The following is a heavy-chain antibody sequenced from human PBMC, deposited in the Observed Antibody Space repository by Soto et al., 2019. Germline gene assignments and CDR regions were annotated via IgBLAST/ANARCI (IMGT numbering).Heavy chain of an antibody. CDR3: ATMSSSGYPLDY. V-gene: IGHV4-61*01. J-gene: IGHJ4*02. D-gene: IGHD3-22*01. CDR2: IYYTGRT. CDR1: GGSVSSGSYY. Sequence: SETLSLTCIVSGGSVSSGSYYWSWIRQPPGKGLEWIGFIYYTGRTSYNPSLKSRVTISVDTSNNQFSLKLSSVTAADTAVYFCATMSSSGYPLDYWGRGTLVTVSS.